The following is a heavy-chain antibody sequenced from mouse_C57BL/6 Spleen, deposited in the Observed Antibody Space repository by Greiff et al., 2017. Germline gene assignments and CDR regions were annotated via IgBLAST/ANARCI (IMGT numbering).Heavy chain of an antibody. J-gene: IGHJ2*01. D-gene: IGHD2-3*01. CDR3: ARSPSYDGYYQYYFDY. V-gene: IGHV1-58*01. Sequence: EVKLMESGAELVRPGSSVKMSCKTSGYTFTSYGINWVKQRPGQGLEWVGDIYIGNGYTEYNEKFKGKVTLTSDTSSSTAYMQLSSLTSEDSAIYFYARSPSYDGYYQYYFDYWGQGTTLTVSS. CDR2: IYIGNGYT. CDR1: GYTFTSYG.